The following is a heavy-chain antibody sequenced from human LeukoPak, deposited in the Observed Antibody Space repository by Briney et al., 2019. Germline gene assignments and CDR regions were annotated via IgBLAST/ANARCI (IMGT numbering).Heavy chain of an antibody. D-gene: IGHD1-26*01. CDR2: ISGSGGST. J-gene: IGHJ4*02. CDR1: GFTFSNYA. V-gene: IGHV3-23*01. CDR3: AKGGKWDVAPFDY. Sequence: GGSLRLSCAASGFTFSNYAMSWVRQAPGKGLEWVSAISGSGGSTYYADSVKGRFTISRDNSKNTLYLQVNSLRAEDTAVYYCAKGGKWDVAPFDYWGRGTLVTVSS.